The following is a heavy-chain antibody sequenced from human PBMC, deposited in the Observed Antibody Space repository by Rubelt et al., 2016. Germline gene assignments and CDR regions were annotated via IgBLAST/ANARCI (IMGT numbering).Heavy chain of an antibody. J-gene: IGHJ3*02. D-gene: IGHD1-20*01. CDR2: IKSKTDGGTT. CDR3: TTCFGDSWNDLDAFDI. V-gene: IGHV3-15*07. Sequence: GKGLEWVGRIKSKTDGGTTDYAAPVKGRFTISRDDSKNTLYLQMNSLKTEDTAVYYCTTCFGDSWNDLDAFDIWGQGTMVTVSS.